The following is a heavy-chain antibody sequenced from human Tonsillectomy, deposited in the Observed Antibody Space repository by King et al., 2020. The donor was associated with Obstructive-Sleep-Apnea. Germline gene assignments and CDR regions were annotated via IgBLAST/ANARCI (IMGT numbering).Heavy chain of an antibody. CDR2: VNSDGTST. Sequence: DVQLVESGGGLVQPGGSLRLSCAASGFIFTDYWIHWVRQAPGKGLVWVSRVNSDGTSTNYADSVKGRFTFSRDNAKNTVYLQMNSLKAEDTAIYYCARASSEWLFFDYWGQGTLVTVSS. CDR1: GFIFTDYW. J-gene: IGHJ4*02. D-gene: IGHD3-3*01. CDR3: ARASSEWLFFDY. V-gene: IGHV3-74*01.